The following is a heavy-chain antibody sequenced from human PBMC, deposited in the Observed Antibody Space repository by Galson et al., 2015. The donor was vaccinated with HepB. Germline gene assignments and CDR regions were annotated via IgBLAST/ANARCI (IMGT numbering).Heavy chain of an antibody. V-gene: IGHV3-9*01. CDR2: ISWNSGSI. CDR3: AKERGYSSSRRRAFDY. D-gene: IGHD6-6*01. Sequence: SLRLSCAASGFTFDDYAMHWVRQAPGKGLEWVSGISWNSGSIGCADSVKGRFTISRDNAKNSLYLQMNSLRAEDTALYYCAKERGYSSSRRRAFDYWGQGTLVTVSS. CDR1: GFTFDDYA. J-gene: IGHJ4*02.